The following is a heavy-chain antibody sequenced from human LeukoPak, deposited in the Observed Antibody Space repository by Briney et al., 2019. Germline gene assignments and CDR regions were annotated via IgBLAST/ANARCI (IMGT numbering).Heavy chain of an antibody. CDR2: ISGSGGST. D-gene: IGHD2-15*01. CDR3: AKGGEPNIVDALDY. J-gene: IGHJ4*02. V-gene: IGHV3-23*01. Sequence: GGSLRLSCAASGFTFSSYAMNWVRQAPGKGLEWVSAISGSGGSTYYADSVKGRFTISRDNSKNTLYLQMNSLRAEDTAVYYCAKGGEPNIVDALDYWGQGTLVTVSS. CDR1: GFTFSSYA.